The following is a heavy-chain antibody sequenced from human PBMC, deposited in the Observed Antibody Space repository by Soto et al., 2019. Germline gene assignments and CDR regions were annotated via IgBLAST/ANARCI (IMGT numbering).Heavy chain of an antibody. CDR2: ISSSGVSM. CDR1: GFTFSSSY. D-gene: IGHD5-18*01. Sequence: QVQLLQSGGGLVKPGGSLRLSCAASGFTFSSSYMSWIRQAPGKGLEWVSYISSSGVSMYYADSVKGRFTISRDNANNSLYLQMNSLRGEDTAVYYCARGGFNYASWGQGTLVTVSP. J-gene: IGHJ5*02. V-gene: IGHV3-11*01. CDR3: ARGGFNYAS.